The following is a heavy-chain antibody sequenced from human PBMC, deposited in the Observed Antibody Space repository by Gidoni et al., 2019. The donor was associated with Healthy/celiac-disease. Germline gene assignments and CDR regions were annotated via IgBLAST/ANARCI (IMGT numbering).Heavy chain of an antibody. V-gene: IGHV1-69*01. CDR2: IIPIFGTA. D-gene: IGHD2-2*02. CDR3: AGGGDIVVVPAAIRFLYYFDY. Sequence: GQGLEWMGGIIPIFGTANYAQKFQGRVTNTADESTSTAYMELSSLRSEDTAVYYCAGGGDIVVVPAAIRFLYYFDYWGQGTLVTVSS. J-gene: IGHJ4*02.